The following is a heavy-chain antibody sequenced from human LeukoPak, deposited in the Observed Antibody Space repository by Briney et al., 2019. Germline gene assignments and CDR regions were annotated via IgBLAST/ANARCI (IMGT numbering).Heavy chain of an antibody. CDR3: ARALRYRGYASRFGFGY. J-gene: IGHJ4*02. CDR2: MNPNSGNT. D-gene: IGHD5-12*01. V-gene: IGHV1-8*01. CDR1: GYTFTSYD. Sequence: ASVKVSCKASGYTFTSYDINWVRQATGQGLEWMGWMNPNSGNTGYAQKFQGRVTMTRNTSISTAYMELSSLRSEDTAVYYCARALRYRGYASRFGFGYWGQGTLVTVSS.